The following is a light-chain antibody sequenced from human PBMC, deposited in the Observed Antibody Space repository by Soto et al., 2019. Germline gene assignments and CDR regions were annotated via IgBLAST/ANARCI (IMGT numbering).Light chain of an antibody. CDR3: QQLNTYPHT. CDR2: AAS. V-gene: IGKV1-9*01. Sequence: DIQLTQSPSFLSASVGDRVTITCRASQGISSSLARFQQKPGKAPKLLIYAASTLQSRVPSRFSGSGSGTDFTLTISSLQPEDFATYYCQQLNTYPHTFGQGTKLEIK. CDR1: QGISSS. J-gene: IGKJ2*01.